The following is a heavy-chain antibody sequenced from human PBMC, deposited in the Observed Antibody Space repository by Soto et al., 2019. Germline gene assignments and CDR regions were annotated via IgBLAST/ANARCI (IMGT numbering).Heavy chain of an antibody. CDR1: GGSISSGDYY. J-gene: IGHJ3*02. V-gene: IGHV4-30-4*01. CDR3: ARSFKGRIAAAGGGAFDI. D-gene: IGHD6-13*01. Sequence: QVQLQESGPGLVKPSQTLSLTCTVSGGSISSGDYYWSWIRQPPGKGLEWIGYIYYSGSTYYNPSLKSRVTISVDTSKNQSSLKLSSVTAADTAVYYCARSFKGRIAAAGGGAFDIWGQGTMVTVSS. CDR2: IYYSGST.